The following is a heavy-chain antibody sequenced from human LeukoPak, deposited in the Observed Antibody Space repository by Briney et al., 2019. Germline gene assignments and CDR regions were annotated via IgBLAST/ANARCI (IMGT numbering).Heavy chain of an antibody. J-gene: IGHJ4*02. D-gene: IGHD2-2*01. CDR2: IYSGGST. CDR3: ASSKGLYYFDY. V-gene: IGHV3-53*04. Sequence: GGSMRLSCAASGFTVSGNYISWVRQAPGKGLEWVSVIYSGGSTYYADSVKGRFTISRHNSKNTLYLQMNSLRAEDTAVYYCASSKGLYYFDYWGQGTLVTVSS. CDR1: GFTVSGNY.